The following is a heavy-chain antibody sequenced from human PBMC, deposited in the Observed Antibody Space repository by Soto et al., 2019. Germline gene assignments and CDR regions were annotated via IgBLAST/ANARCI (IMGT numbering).Heavy chain of an antibody. V-gene: IGHV3-21*01. CDR3: ARDILSGGAYPDY. Sequence: PGGSLRLSCAASGFTFSSYVMSWVRQAPGKGLEWVSSISSGSSYIYYADSVKGRFTISRDNAKNSLFLQMNSLRAEDTAVYYCARDILSGGAYPDYWGQGTKVTVS. CDR2: ISSGSSYI. D-gene: IGHD3-10*01. CDR1: GFTFSSYV. J-gene: IGHJ4*02.